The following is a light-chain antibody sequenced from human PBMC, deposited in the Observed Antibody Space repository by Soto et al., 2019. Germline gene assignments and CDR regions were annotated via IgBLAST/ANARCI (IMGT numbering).Light chain of an antibody. V-gene: IGLV2-8*01. Sequence: QSALTQPPSASGSRGQSVTISCTGTSSDVGGYDFVSWYQQHPGKAPKLLIYEVTKRPSGVPDRFSGSKSGHTASLTVSGLQAEDEADYYFSSHAGSNNLLFGGGTKLTVL. CDR3: SSHAGSNNLL. CDR1: SSDVGGYDF. J-gene: IGLJ2*01. CDR2: EVT.